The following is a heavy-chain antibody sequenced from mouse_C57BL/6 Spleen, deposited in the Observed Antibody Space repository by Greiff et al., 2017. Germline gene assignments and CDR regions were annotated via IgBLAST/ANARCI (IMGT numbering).Heavy chain of an antibody. CDR2: ISSGGDYI. CDR1: GFTFSSYA. Sequence: EVMLVESGEGLVKPGGSLKLSCAASGFTFSSYAMSWVRQTPEKRLEWVAYISSGGDYIYYADTVKGRFTSSRDNARNTLYLQMSSLKSDDTAMYYCTRDGNYSTWYFDVWGTGTTVTVSS. CDR3: TRDGNYSTWYFDV. J-gene: IGHJ1*03. V-gene: IGHV5-9-1*02. D-gene: IGHD2-5*01.